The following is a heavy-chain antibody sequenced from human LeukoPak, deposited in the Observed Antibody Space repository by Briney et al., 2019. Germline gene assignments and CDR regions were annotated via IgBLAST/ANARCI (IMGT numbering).Heavy chain of an antibody. J-gene: IGHJ6*03. Sequence: SETLSLTCAVYGGSFSGYYWSWIRQPPGKGLEWIGYIYYSGSTNYNPSLKSRVTISVDTSKNQFSLKLSSVTAADTAVYYCARVREYSSSWYGSLPYYYYMDVWGKGTTVTVSS. CDR3: ARVREYSSSWYGSLPYYYYMDV. V-gene: IGHV4-59*01. CDR1: GGSFSGYY. CDR2: IYYSGST. D-gene: IGHD6-13*01.